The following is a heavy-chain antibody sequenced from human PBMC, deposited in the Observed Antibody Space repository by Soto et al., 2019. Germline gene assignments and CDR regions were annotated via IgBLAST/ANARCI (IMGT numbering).Heavy chain of an antibody. J-gene: IGHJ4*01. D-gene: IGHD1-26*01. V-gene: IGHV1-2*02. CDR3: ARDRAKGGGSAGFDY. CDR1: GYTFTVSY. Sequence: ASVKVSCKASGYTFTVSYMHWVRQAPGQGLEWMGWINPKSGGTMYPQKFQGRVTMTWDTSISTAYMALTRLRSDDTAVYYCARDRAKGGGSAGFDYWGHGTLVTVSS. CDR2: INPKSGGT.